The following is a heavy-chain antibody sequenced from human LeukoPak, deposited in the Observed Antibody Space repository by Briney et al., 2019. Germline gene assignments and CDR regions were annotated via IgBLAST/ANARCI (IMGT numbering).Heavy chain of an antibody. Sequence: GGSLRLSCVTSGFTFSNYGMHWVRQVPGKGLEWVAVISYDARSNFHVDPVKGRFTISRDNAKASVSLQLNSLRVEDTAVYYCARGGSYLSAFDIWGQGTMVTVSS. CDR3: ARGGSYLSAFDI. V-gene: IGHV3-30*12. J-gene: IGHJ3*02. D-gene: IGHD1-26*01. CDR1: GFTFSNYG. CDR2: ISYDARSN.